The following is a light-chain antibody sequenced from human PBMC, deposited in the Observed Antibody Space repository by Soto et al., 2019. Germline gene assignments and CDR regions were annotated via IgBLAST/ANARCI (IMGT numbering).Light chain of an antibody. Sequence: AIRMTQSPSSFSASTGDRVTITCRASQGISSYLALYQQKPGKAPKLLIYAASTLQSGVPSRFSGGGSGTDFTLTISCLQSEDFATYYCQQYYSYPFTFGPGTKVDI. CDR2: AAS. V-gene: IGKV1-8*01. J-gene: IGKJ3*01. CDR1: QGISSY. CDR3: QQYYSYPFT.